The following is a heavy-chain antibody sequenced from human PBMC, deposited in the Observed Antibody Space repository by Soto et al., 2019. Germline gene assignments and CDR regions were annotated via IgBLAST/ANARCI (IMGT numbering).Heavy chain of an antibody. V-gene: IGHV1-18*01. CDR2: ISAYNGNT. Sequence: ASVKVSCKASGYTFTSYGISWVRQAPGQGLEWMGWISAYNGNTNYAQKLQGRVTMTTDTSTSTAYMELRSLRSDDTAVYYCARDLTSAVNYYYYGMDVWGQGTTVTVSS. D-gene: IGHD1-1*01. J-gene: IGHJ6*02. CDR3: ARDLTSAVNYYYYGMDV. CDR1: GYTFTSYG.